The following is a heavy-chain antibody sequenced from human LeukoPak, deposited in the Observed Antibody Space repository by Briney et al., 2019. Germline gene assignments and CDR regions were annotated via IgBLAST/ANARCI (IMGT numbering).Heavy chain of an antibody. D-gene: IGHD3-10*01. J-gene: IGHJ4*02. V-gene: IGHV1-18*01. CDR2: INPYNGNT. CDR3: ARGYYGSGSYLRREFDY. Sequence: GASVKVSCKASGYTLTSYGISWVRQAPGQGLEWMGWINPYNGNTNYAQKFQGGVTMTTDTSTSTAYMELRSLRSDDTAVFYCARGYYGSGSYLRREFDYWGQGTLVTVSS. CDR1: GYTLTSYG.